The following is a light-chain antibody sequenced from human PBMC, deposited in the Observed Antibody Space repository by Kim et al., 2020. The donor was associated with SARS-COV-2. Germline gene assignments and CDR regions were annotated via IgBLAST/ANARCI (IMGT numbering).Light chain of an antibody. J-gene: IGKJ4*01. CDR3: LQYKSYPLT. V-gene: IGKV1-17*03. CDR2: AAS. Sequence: SASVGDRVTITCRASQGINNNLAWFQQKPGKVPKRLISAASSLQSGVPSRFSGSGSGTEFTLTISSLQPEDFATYYCLQYKSYPLTFGGGTKLEI. CDR1: QGINNN.